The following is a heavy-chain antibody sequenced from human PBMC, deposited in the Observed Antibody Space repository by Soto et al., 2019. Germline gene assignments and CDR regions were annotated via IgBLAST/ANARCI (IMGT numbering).Heavy chain of an antibody. V-gene: IGHV4-31*03. J-gene: IGHJ6*02. D-gene: IGHD1-26*01. Sequence: SETLSLTCSVYGGSFSGDSLIWSWVRQFPGKGLEWIGYINHSGTNYYNPSLRSRITMSVDTSKNQFSLNLSSVTAADTAVYYCARDHKWDGMDVWGQGTTVTVS. CDR1: GGSFSGDSLI. CDR2: INHSGTN. CDR3: ARDHKWDGMDV.